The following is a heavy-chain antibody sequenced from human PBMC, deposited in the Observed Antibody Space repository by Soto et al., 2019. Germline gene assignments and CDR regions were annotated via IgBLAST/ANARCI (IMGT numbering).Heavy chain of an antibody. Sequence: GGSLRLSCAASGFTFSSYAMSWVRQAPGKALEWVSAISGGGGSTYHADSVKGRFTISRDNSKNTLYLQMNSLRAEDTAVYYCAKSVGHFWSRYLSDYRGQGSSVIVSS. V-gene: IGHV3-23*01. CDR1: GFTFSSYA. CDR2: ISGGGGST. J-gene: IGHJ4*02. D-gene: IGHD3-3*02. CDR3: AKSVGHFWSRYLSDY.